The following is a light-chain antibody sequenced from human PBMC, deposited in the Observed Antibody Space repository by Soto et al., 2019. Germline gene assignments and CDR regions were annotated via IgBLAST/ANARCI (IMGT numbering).Light chain of an antibody. Sequence: QSALTQPASVSGSPGQSITISCTGTSSDVGAYNYVSWYQQHPGKAPKLMIYEVRNRPSVVSNRFSGSKSGNTASLTISGLQAEDEADYYCSSYTTDSTLYVFGTGTKLTVL. CDR3: SSYTTDSTLYV. CDR2: EVR. J-gene: IGLJ1*01. V-gene: IGLV2-14*01. CDR1: SSDVGAYNY.